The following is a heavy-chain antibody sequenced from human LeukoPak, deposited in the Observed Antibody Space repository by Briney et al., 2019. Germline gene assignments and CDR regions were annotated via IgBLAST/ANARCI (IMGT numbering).Heavy chain of an antibody. D-gene: IGHD3-10*01. Sequence: PSETLSLTCTVSGGSISSSSYYWGWIRQPPGKGLEWIGSIYYSGSTYYNPSLKSRVTISVDTSKNQFSLKLSSVTAADTAVYYCARSRWFGELSLPYYFDYWGQGTLVTVSS. J-gene: IGHJ4*02. V-gene: IGHV4-39*01. CDR3: ARSRWFGELSLPYYFDY. CDR1: GGSISSSSYY. CDR2: IYYSGST.